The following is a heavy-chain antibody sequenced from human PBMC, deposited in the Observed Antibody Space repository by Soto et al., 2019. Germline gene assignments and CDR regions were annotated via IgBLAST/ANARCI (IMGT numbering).Heavy chain of an antibody. Sequence: GGSLRLSCAASGFTFNNYAMNWVRQAPGKGLEWVSAISGSGTSTYYADSVAGRFTISRDNSRNTLFLQMSSLRVGDTAVYYCAKSRDLLPSSSDYRGQGTLVTVSS. CDR3: AKSRDLLPSSSDY. D-gene: IGHD1-26*01. J-gene: IGHJ4*01. CDR1: GFTFNNYA. V-gene: IGHV3-23*01. CDR2: ISGSGTST.